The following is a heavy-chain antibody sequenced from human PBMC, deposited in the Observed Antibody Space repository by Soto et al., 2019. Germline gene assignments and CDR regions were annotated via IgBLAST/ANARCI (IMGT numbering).Heavy chain of an antibody. Sequence: PGESLKISCKGSGYSFTSYWISWVRQMPGKGLEWMGRIDPSDSYTNYSPSFQGHVTISADKSISTAYLQWSSLKASDTAMYYCARRLSYYDFWSGYPPYYYSMDVWGQGTTVTVSS. CDR1: GYSFTSYW. V-gene: IGHV5-10-1*01. CDR2: IDPSDSYT. CDR3: ARRLSYYDFWSGYPPYYYSMDV. J-gene: IGHJ6*02. D-gene: IGHD3-3*01.